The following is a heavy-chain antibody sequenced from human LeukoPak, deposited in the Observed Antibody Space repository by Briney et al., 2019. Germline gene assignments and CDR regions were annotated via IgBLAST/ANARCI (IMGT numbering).Heavy chain of an antibody. D-gene: IGHD4-17*01. CDR1: GFTFNSYT. CDR2: IVGRGDVT. V-gene: IGHV3-23*01. CDR3: AKSSGDSPSPFDY. Sequence: PGGSLRLSSTASGFTFNSYTMSWVRQAPGRGMEWISAIVGRGDVTDHADSVKGRFTVSRDNSRNTLYLQMNSLRVEDTAVYYCAKSSGDSPSPFDYWGQGTLVTVSS. J-gene: IGHJ4*02.